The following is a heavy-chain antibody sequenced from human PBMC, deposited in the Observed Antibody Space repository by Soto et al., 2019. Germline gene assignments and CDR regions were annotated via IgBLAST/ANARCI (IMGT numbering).Heavy chain of an antibody. V-gene: IGHV3-33*01. Sequence: QVQLVESGGGVVQPGRSLRLSCAASGFTFSSYGMHWVRQAPGKGLEWVAVIWYDGSNKYYADSVKGRFTISRDNSKNTLYLLMNSLRAEDTAVYYCARLHGVGDYDILPGYYDAFDIWGQGTMVTVSS. J-gene: IGHJ3*02. CDR2: IWYDGSNK. CDR1: GFTFSSYG. D-gene: IGHD3-9*01. CDR3: ARLHGVGDYDILPGYYDAFDI.